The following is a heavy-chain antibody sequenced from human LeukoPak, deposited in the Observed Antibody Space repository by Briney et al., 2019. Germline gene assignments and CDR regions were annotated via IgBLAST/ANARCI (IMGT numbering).Heavy chain of an antibody. CDR1: GGSISSYY. CDR3: ARLARGSTSCCRDAFDI. CDR2: IYTSGST. D-gene: IGHD2-2*01. J-gene: IGHJ3*02. Sequence: PSETLSLTCTVSGGSISSYYWSWIRQPAGKGLEWIGRIYTSGSTNYSPSLKGRATMSVDTSKNQFSLKLSSVTAADTAVYYCARLARGSTSCCRDAFDIWGQGTMVTVSS. V-gene: IGHV4-4*07.